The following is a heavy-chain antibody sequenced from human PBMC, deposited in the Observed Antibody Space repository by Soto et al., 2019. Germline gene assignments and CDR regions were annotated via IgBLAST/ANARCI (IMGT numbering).Heavy chain of an antibody. V-gene: IGHV1-69*01. J-gene: IGHJ5*01. CDR3: ARVSPSICGGGNCYRLDSFFDS. D-gene: IGHD2-21*01. Sequence: QVQLVQSGAEVKKPGSSLKVSCKTSGVTFSTSGISWVRQGPGQGLEWMGGIIPLFGTPKYARKFQGRVSITADESATTTYMELSGLRSDDTAVYNCARVSPSICGGGNCYRLDSFFDSWGQGSLVVVSS. CDR1: GVTFSTSG. CDR2: IIPLFGTP.